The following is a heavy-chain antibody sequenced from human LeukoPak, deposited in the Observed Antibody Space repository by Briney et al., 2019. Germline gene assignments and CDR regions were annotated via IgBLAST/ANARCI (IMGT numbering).Heavy chain of an antibody. D-gene: IGHD4-17*01. CDR2: IYYSGST. V-gene: IGHV4-59*01. J-gene: IGHJ4*02. Sequence: SETLSLTCTVSGGSISSYYWSWIRQPPGKGLEWIGYIYYSGSTNYNPSLKSRVTISVDTSKNQFSLQLSSVTAADTAVYYCARGLGTVTFFDYWGQGTLVTVSS. CDR1: GGSISSYY. CDR3: ARGLGTVTFFDY.